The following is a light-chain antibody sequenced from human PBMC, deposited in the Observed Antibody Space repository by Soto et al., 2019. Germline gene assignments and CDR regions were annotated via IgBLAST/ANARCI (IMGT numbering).Light chain of an antibody. Sequence: DVQMTQSPSSLSASVGDTVTMTCRASESITTWVAWYQQKTGKAPTLLIYKASTVESGVPSTFSGRGSGTDFALTISSLQPDDVATYYCQQYLTYSALSFAGGTKVDI. J-gene: IGKJ4*01. V-gene: IGKV1-5*03. CDR3: QQYLTYSALS. CDR1: ESITTW. CDR2: KAS.